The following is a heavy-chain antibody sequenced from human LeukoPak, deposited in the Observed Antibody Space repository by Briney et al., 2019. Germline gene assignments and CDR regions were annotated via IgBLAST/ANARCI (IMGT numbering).Heavy chain of an antibody. J-gene: IGHJ3*02. V-gene: IGHV3-74*01. CDR3: ARALVAGVTLNALDI. CDR2: IQYDGSTT. D-gene: IGHD2-15*01. CDR1: GFSFSSYW. Sequence: PGGSLRLSXAASGFSFSSYWMHWVRQAPGKGLVWVARIQYDGSTTNYADSVKGRFTISRDNAKKTLYLQMNSLRAEDTAVYYCARALVAGVTLNALDIWGQGTMVTVSS.